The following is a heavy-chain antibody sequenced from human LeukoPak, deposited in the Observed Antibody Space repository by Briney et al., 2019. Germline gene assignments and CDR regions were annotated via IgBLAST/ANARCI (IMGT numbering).Heavy chain of an antibody. J-gene: IGHJ5*02. CDR3: ARDQVYGIVVVPAAIGGVGFDP. D-gene: IGHD2-2*01. CDR1: GGXISSYY. Sequence: PSETLSLTCSVSGGXISSYYWSWIRQPAGKGLDWFGRMYTSGSTNYNPSLKSRVTMSVDTSKNQFSLKLSSVTAADTAVYYCARDQVYGIVVVPAAIGGVGFDPWGQGTLVTVSS. V-gene: IGHV4-4*07. CDR2: MYTSGST.